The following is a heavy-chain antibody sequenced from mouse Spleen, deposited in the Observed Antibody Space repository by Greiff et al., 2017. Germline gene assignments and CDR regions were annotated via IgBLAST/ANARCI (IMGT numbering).Heavy chain of an antibody. CDR2: INPNNGGT. Sequence: EVKLMESGPELVKPGASVKIPCKASGYTFTDYNMDWVKQSHGKSLEWIGDINPNNGGTIYNQKFKGKATLTVDKSSSTAYMELRSLTSEDTAVYYCAKYYYGFAYWGQGTLVTVSA. V-gene: IGHV1-18*01. J-gene: IGHJ3*01. D-gene: IGHD1-1*01. CDR3: AKYYYGFAY. CDR1: GYTFTDYN.